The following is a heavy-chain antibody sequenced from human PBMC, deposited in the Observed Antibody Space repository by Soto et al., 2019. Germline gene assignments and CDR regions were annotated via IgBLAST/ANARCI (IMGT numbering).Heavy chain of an antibody. CDR2: IKGDGSET. CDR3: LRGNSGYGNFDY. CDR1: GFTFSSYW. J-gene: IGHJ4*02. V-gene: IGHV3-74*01. D-gene: IGHD5-12*01. Sequence: GGSLRLSCAASGFTFSSYWMHWVRQAPGKGLVWVSRIKGDGSETNYADSAKGRFTISRDNAKNTLYLQLNSLRAEDTAVYYCLRGNSGYGNFDYWGQGTQVTVSS.